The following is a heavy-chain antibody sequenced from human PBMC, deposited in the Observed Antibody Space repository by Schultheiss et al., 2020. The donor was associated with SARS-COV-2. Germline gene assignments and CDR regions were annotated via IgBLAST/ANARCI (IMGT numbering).Heavy chain of an antibody. CDR2: ISSSSSYT. Sequence: GGSLRLSCAASGFTFSDYYMSWIRQAPGKGLEWVSSISSSSSYTNYADSVKGRFTISRDNAKNSLYLQMNSLRAEDTAVYYCANHVVPAASRAPRRAFDIWGQGTMVTVSS. CDR1: GFTFSDYY. J-gene: IGHJ3*02. D-gene: IGHD2-2*01. V-gene: IGHV3-11*03. CDR3: ANHVVPAASRAPRRAFDI.